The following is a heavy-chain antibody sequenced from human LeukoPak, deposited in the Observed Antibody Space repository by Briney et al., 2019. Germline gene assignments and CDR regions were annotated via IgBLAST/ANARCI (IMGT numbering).Heavy chain of an antibody. D-gene: IGHD3-10*01. J-gene: IGHJ4*02. CDR3: AKGLYSRVTITYAFDY. V-gene: IGHV3-9*01. CDR1: GFTFDYYA. Sequence: GGSLRLSCAASGFTFDYYALYWVPQAPGKGLEWVSGISWNSGSIGYADSVKGRFTISRDNAKNSLYLQMNSLRAEDTALYYCAKGLYSRVTITYAFDYWGQGTLVTVSS. CDR2: ISWNSGSI.